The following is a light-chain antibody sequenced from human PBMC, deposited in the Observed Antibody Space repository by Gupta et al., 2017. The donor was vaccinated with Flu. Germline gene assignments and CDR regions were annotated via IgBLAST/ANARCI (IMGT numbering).Light chain of an antibody. Sequence: GTLSLSPGERVTVSCRASQGVSSRYLAWYQQKPGQAPRLLIYGASARAAAIPDRFSGSGSETDFTLTISGLEPEDFAVYYCQQYGASPWTFGQGTKLEI. J-gene: IGKJ2*01. CDR1: QGVSSRY. V-gene: IGKV3-20*01. CDR2: GAS. CDR3: QQYGASPWT.